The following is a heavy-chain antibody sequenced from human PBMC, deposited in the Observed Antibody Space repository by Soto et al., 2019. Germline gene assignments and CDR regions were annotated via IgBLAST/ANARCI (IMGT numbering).Heavy chain of an antibody. CDR2: IHSDGSST. D-gene: IGHD1-26*01. V-gene: IGHV3-74*01. Sequence: EVQLVESGGGLVQPGESLRLSCAASGFTFSYYWMHWVRQARGKGLVWVSRIHSDGSSTTYADSVKGRFTISRDNARNTLYLQMNSLRAEDTAVYYCARGDRGVFDLWGQGTVVTVSS. CDR3: ARGDRGVFDL. J-gene: IGHJ3*01. CDR1: GFTFSYYW.